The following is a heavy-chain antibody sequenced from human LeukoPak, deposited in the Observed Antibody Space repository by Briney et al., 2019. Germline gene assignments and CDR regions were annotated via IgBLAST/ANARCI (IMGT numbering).Heavy chain of an antibody. CDR2: ISAYNGNT. CDR3: ARERPSYDSSGLTLFDY. D-gene: IGHD3-22*01. CDR1: VYTFSSYG. Sequence: ASVKVSSMASVYTFSSYGISWVRQAPGQGLEWMGWISAYNGNTNYAQKLQGRVTMTTDTSTSTAYMELRSLRSDDTAVYYCARERPSYDSSGLTLFDYWGQGTLVTVSS. V-gene: IGHV1-18*01. J-gene: IGHJ4*02.